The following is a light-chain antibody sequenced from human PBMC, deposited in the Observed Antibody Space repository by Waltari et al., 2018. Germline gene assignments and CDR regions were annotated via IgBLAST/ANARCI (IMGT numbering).Light chain of an antibody. V-gene: IGLV2-14*01. CDR3: SSYTSSSTLYV. J-gene: IGLJ1*01. CDR1: SSDGGGYNY. Sequence: QSALTQPASVSGSPGQSITISCTGTSSDGGGYNYVSWYQQHPSKAPQLMIYDVSNRPSGVPNRFSGSKSGNTASLTISGLQAEDEADYYCSSYTSSSTLYVFGTGTKVTVL. CDR2: DVS.